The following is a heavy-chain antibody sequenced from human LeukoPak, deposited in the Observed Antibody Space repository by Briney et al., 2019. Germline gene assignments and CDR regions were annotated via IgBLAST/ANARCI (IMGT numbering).Heavy chain of an antibody. CDR3: AMTTVTASYYYGLDV. CDR2: LSGSGGST. J-gene: IGHJ6*02. CDR1: GFTFSSYA. D-gene: IGHD4-17*01. V-gene: IGHV3-23*01. Sequence: PGGSLRLSCAASGFTFSSYALTWVRQAPGKGLEWVSALSGSGGSTYYADSVKGRFTISRDNSKNKLYLRMNSLRAEDTAVYYCAMTTVTASYYYGLDVWGQGTTVTVSS.